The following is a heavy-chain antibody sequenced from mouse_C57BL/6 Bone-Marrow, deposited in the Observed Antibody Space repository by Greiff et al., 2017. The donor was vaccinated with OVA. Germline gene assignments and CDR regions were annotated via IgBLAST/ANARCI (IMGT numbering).Heavy chain of an antibody. V-gene: IGHV14-3*01. D-gene: IGHD3-2*02. J-gene: IGHJ3*01. CDR2: IDPANGNT. CDR1: GYNFTNTY. CDR3: VQTAQATYWFAY. Sequence: VQLQQSVAELVRPGASVKLSCTASGYNFTNTYMHWVKQRPEQGLEWIGRIDPANGNTKYDPKFQGKATITADTSSNTAYLQLSSLTSEDTAIYYCVQTAQATYWFAYWGQGTLGTVSA.